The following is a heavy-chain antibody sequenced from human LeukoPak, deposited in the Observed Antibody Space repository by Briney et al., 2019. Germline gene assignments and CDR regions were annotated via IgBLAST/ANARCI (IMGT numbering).Heavy chain of an antibody. J-gene: IGHJ5*02. CDR2: ISSSSSYI. Sequence: GGSLRLSCAASGFTFSSYSMNWVRQAPGKGLGWVSSISSSSSYIYYADSVKGRFTISRDNAKNSLYLQMNSLRAEDTAVYYCARDPRDGVVVPAAIIGWLDPWGQGTLVTVSS. D-gene: IGHD2-2*01. V-gene: IGHV3-21*01. CDR3: ARDPRDGVVVPAAIIGWLDP. CDR1: GFTFSSYS.